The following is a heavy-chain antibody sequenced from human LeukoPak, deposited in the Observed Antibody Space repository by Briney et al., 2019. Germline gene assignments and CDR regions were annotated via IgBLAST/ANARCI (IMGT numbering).Heavy chain of an antibody. Sequence: GGSLRLSCAASGFTFSSYTMHWVRQAPGKGLEWVAVISYDGSNKYYADSVKGRFTISRDNAKKSLYLQMNSLRAEDTAVYYCARHLSGVTGYTYGRGIDYWGQGTLVTVSS. D-gene: IGHD5-18*01. CDR1: GFTFSSYT. J-gene: IGHJ4*02. CDR2: ISYDGSNK. CDR3: ARHLSGVTGYTYGRGIDY. V-gene: IGHV3-30*04.